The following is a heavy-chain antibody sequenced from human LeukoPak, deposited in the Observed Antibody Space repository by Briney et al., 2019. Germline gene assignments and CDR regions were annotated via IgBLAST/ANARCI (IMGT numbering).Heavy chain of an antibody. CDR2: INHSGST. CDR1: GGSFSGYY. V-gene: IGHV4-34*01. D-gene: IGHD5-12*01. Sequence: PSETLSLTCAVYGGSFSGYYRSWIRQPPGKGLEWIGEINHSGSTNYNPSLKSRVTISVDTSKNQFSLKLSSVTAADTAVYYCARVHIVATIQLVRYYYYYYYMDVWGKGTTVTVSS. J-gene: IGHJ6*03. CDR3: ARVHIVATIQLVRYYYYYYYMDV.